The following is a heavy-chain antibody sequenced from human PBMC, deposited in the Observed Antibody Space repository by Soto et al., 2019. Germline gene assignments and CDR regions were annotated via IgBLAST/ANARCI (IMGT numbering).Heavy chain of an antibody. CDR1: GHTFTGYY. D-gene: IGHD6-13*01. V-gene: IGHV1-2*02. Sequence: ASVKVSCKASGHTFTGYYMHWVRQTPGQGLEWMGWINPNSGGTNYAQKLQGRVTMTTDTSTSTAYMEVRSLRSDDTAVYYCARSIAAAVDLDYWGQGTLVTVSS. CDR3: ARSIAAAVDLDY. J-gene: IGHJ4*02. CDR2: INPNSGGT.